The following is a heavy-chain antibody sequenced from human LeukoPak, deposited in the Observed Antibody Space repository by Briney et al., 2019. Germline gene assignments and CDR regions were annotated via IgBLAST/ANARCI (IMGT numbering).Heavy chain of an antibody. CDR2: ISAYNGNT. V-gene: IGHV1-18*01. CDR1: GYTFTSYG. Sequence: GASVKVSCKASGYTFTSYGISWVRQAPGQGLEWMGWISAYNGNTNYAQKLQGRVTTTTDTSTSTAYMELRSLRSDDTAVYYCARDFPHVYVGKRSHRSPGYFDYWGQGTLVTVSS. J-gene: IGHJ4*02. CDR3: ARDFPHVYVGKRSHRSPGYFDY. D-gene: IGHD1-14*01.